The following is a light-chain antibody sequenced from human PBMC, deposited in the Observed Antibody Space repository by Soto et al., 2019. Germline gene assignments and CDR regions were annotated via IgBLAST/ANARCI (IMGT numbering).Light chain of an antibody. J-gene: IGKJ1*01. Sequence: ESVLTQSPGALSLSPGKRATLSCRASQSVRSSYLAWYQQKPGQAPRLLIYGASSRATGIPDRFSGSGSGTDFTLTISRLEPEDFAVYYCQQYGSSRWTFGQGTKVDIK. CDR3: QQYGSSRWT. CDR2: GAS. V-gene: IGKV3-20*01. CDR1: QSVRSSY.